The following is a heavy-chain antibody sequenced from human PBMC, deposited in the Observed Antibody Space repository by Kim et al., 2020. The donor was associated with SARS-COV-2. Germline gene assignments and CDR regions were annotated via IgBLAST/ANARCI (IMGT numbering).Heavy chain of an antibody. V-gene: IGHV3-74*01. D-gene: IGHD3-10*01. Sequence: GGSLRLSWAASGLTFSNYWMHWVRQTPGMGLMWVSRISRDGSDTRYADSVKGRFTISRDNAKNTVYLQMNSLRAEDTAVYYCTTELSRGHSWGQGTLVTVSS. CDR1: GLTFSNYW. J-gene: IGHJ4*02. CDR2: ISRDGSDT. CDR3: TTELSRGHS.